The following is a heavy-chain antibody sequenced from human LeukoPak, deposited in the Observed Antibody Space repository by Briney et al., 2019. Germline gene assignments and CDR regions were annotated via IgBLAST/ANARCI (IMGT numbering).Heavy chain of an antibody. CDR3: ARDLFIIVVVPAAQGSGAFDI. J-gene: IGHJ3*02. D-gene: IGHD2-2*01. V-gene: IGHV1-2*02. CDR2: INPNSGGT. Sequence: GASVKVSCKASGYTFTGYYMHWVRQAPGQGLEWMGWINPNSGGTNYAQKFQGRVTMTRDTSISTAYMELSRLRSDDTAVYYCARDLFIIVVVPAAQGSGAFDIWGQGTMVTVSS. CDR1: GYTFTGYY.